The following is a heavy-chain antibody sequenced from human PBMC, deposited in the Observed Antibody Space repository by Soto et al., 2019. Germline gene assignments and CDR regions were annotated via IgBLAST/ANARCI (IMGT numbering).Heavy chain of an antibody. CDR2: IYYSGST. J-gene: IGHJ4*02. Sequence: PSETLSLTCDVSGGSISIGTDYWGWIRQPPGKGLEWIGYIYYSGSTNYNPSLKSRVTISVDTSKNQFSLKLSSVTTADTAVYYCARVRREYDNSGPVDYWGQGTLVTVSS. D-gene: IGHD3-22*01. V-gene: IGHV4-61*05. CDR1: GGSISIGTDY. CDR3: ARVRREYDNSGPVDY.